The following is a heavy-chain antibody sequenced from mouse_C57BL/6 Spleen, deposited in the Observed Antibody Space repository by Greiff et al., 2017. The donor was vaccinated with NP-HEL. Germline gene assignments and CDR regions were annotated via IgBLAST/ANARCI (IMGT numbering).Heavy chain of an antibody. Sequence: QVQLQQPGAELVMPGASVKLSCKASGYTFTSYWMHWVKQRPGQGLEWIGEIDPSDSYTNYNQKFKGKSTLTVDKSSSTAYMQLSSLTSEESAVYYCARSDTTVVYFDYWGQGTTLTVSS. D-gene: IGHD1-1*01. CDR2: IDPSDSYT. CDR3: ARSDTTVVYFDY. V-gene: IGHV1-69*01. J-gene: IGHJ2*01. CDR1: GYTFTSYW.